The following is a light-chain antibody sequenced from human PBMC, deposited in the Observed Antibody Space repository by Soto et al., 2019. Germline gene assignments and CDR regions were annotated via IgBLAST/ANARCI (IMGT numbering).Light chain of an antibody. Sequence: QSVLTQSPSASASLGASVKLTCTLSSGHSSYAIAWHQQQPEKGPRYLMKLNNDGSHSKGAGIPDRFSGSSSGAERYLTISSLQSEDEADYYCQTWGTGTWVFGGGTKLTVL. J-gene: IGLJ3*02. CDR3: QTWGTGTWV. V-gene: IGLV4-69*01. CDR2: LNNDGSH. CDR1: SGHSSYA.